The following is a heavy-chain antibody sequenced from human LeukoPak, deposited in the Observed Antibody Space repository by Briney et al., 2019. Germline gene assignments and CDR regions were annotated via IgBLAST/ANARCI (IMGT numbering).Heavy chain of an antibody. J-gene: IGHJ4*02. CDR3: ASGLYYYGSGSYYSLDY. Sequence: GGSLRLSCAASGFTFSSYGMHWVRQAPGKGLEWVAVISYDGSNKYYADSVKGRFTISRDNSKNSLYLQMNSLRAEDTAVYYCASGLYYYGSGSYYSLDYWGQGTLVTVSS. CDR1: GFTFSSYG. CDR2: ISYDGSNK. D-gene: IGHD3-10*01. V-gene: IGHV3-30*03.